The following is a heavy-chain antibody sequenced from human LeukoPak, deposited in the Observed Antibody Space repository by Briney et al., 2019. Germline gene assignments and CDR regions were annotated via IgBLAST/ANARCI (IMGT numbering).Heavy chain of an antibody. CDR3: ARVDGSPDY. CDR2: INPNSGNR. D-gene: IGHD2-15*01. Sequence: GASVKVSCKASGYTFTSLDINWVRQATGQGLEWMGWINPNSGNRGYAQQFQGRVTITRDTSIRTAYMELTSLRSEDTAVYYCARVDGSPDYWGQGTLVTDSS. V-gene: IGHV1-8*03. CDR1: GYTFTSLD. J-gene: IGHJ4*02.